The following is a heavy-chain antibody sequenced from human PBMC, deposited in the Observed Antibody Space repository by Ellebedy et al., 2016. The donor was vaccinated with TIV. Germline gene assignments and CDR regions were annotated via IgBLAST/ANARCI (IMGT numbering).Heavy chain of an antibody. J-gene: IGHJ4*02. CDR1: GYTLTSYY. CDR2: INPSGGST. D-gene: IGHD3-22*01. Sequence: ASVKVSXXASGYTLTSYYMHWVRQAPGQGLEWMGIINPSGGSTSYAQKFQGRVTMTRDTSTSTVYMELSSLRSEDTAVYYCARGGADYYDSSGYSDWGIDYWGQGTLVTVSS. V-gene: IGHV1-46*01. CDR3: ARGGADYYDSSGYSDWGIDY.